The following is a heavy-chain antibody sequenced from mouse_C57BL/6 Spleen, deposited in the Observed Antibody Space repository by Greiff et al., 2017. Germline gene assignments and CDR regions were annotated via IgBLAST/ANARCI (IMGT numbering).Heavy chain of an antibody. CDR2: ISYDGSN. CDR1: GYSITSGYY. D-gene: IGHD4-1*01. Sequence: VQLKESGPGLVKPSQSLSLTCSVTGYSITSGYYWNWIRQFPGNKLEWMGYISYDGSNNYNPSLKNRISITRDTSKNQFFLKLKSVTTEDTATYYCAREVTGDAMDYWGQGTSVTVSS. CDR3: AREVTGDAMDY. J-gene: IGHJ4*01. V-gene: IGHV3-6*01.